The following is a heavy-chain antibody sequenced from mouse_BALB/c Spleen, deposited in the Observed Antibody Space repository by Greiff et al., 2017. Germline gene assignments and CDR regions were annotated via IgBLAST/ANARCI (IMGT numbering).Heavy chain of an antibody. CDR2: IYPSDSYT. CDR1: GFTFTSYW. V-gene: IGHV1-69*02. Sequence: VQLQEPGAELVRPGASVKLSCTASGFTFTSYWINWVKQRPGQGLEWIGNIYPSDSYTNYNQKFKDKATLTVDKYPNTAYMQLSSPTSEYSAIYYCTRDDGLDYWGQGTTLTVSS. CDR3: TRDDGLDY. J-gene: IGHJ2*01. D-gene: IGHD1-1*01.